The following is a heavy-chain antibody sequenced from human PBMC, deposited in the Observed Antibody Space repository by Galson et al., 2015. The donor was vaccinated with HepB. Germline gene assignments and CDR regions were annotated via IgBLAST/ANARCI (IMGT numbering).Heavy chain of an antibody. Sequence: SVKVSCKASGYTFTSYAMHWVRQAPGQRLEWMGWINAGNGNTKYSQKFQGRVTITRDTSASTAYMELSSLRSEDTAVYHCAREADDILTGYYHFDYWGQGTLVTVSS. V-gene: IGHV1-3*01. CDR1: GYTFTSYA. J-gene: IGHJ4*02. CDR2: INAGNGNT. D-gene: IGHD3-9*01. CDR3: AREADDILTGYYHFDY.